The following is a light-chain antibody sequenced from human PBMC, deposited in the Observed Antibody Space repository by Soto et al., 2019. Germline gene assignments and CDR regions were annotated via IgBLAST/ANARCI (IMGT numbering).Light chain of an antibody. CDR1: QSVSSY. CDR2: DAS. J-gene: IGKJ5*01. CDR3: QQRSNWPSLT. V-gene: IGKV3-11*01. Sequence: EIVITQSPATLSVSPGERATLSCRASQSVSSYLAWYQQKPGQAPRLLIYDASNRATGIPARFSGSGSGTDFTLTISSLEPEDFAVYYCQQRSNWPSLTFGQGTRLEI.